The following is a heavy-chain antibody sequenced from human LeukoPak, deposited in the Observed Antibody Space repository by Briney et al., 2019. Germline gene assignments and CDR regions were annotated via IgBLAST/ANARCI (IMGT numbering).Heavy chain of an antibody. V-gene: IGHV3-53*01. CDR1: GFTVSSNY. CDR3: TRDESSGCLD. D-gene: IGHD6-19*01. Sequence: GWCLRLSCAASGFTVSSNYMSWVRPAPGKGLEWVSVIYSGDSGGSTYYADSVKGRFTISRDNSKNTLYLQMNSLRAEDTAVYYCTRDESSGCLDWGQGTLVTVSS. CDR2: IYSGDSGGST. J-gene: IGHJ4*02.